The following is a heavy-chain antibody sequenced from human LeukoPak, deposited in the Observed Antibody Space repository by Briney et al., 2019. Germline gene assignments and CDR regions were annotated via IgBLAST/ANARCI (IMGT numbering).Heavy chain of an antibody. Sequence: SETLSLTCAVYGGSFSGYYWSWIRQPPGKGLEWIGEINHSGRTNYNPSLRSRVTVSVHTSKNQLSLKLSSVTAADTAVYYCARQWLISPLFDYWGQGTLVTVSS. V-gene: IGHV4-34*01. CDR3: ARQWLISPLFDY. CDR1: GGSFSGYY. D-gene: IGHD6-19*01. CDR2: INHSGRT. J-gene: IGHJ4*02.